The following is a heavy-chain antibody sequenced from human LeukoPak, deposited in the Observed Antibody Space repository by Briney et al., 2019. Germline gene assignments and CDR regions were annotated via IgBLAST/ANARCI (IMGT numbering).Heavy chain of an antibody. V-gene: IGHV1-69*13. CDR1: GYTFTGYY. Sequence: SVKVSCKASGYTFTGYYMHWVRQAPGQGLEWMGGIIPIFGTANYAQKFQGRVTITADESTSTAYMELSSLRSEDTAVYYCARKLQSGSYGGFDYWGQGTLVTVSS. CDR3: ARKLQSGSYGGFDY. D-gene: IGHD1-26*01. J-gene: IGHJ4*02. CDR2: IIPIFGTA.